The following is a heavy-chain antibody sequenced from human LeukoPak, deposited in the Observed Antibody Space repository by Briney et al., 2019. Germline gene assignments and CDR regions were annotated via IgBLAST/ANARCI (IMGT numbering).Heavy chain of an antibody. CDR3: AIVVAARQGTIDP. J-gene: IGHJ5*02. CDR1: GFTVSSNY. D-gene: IGHD6-6*01. V-gene: IGHV3-53*01. CDR2: IYSGGST. Sequence: QTGGSLRLSCAASGFTVSSNYMSWVRQAPGKGLEWVSVIYSGGSTYYADSVKGRFTISRDNSKSTLYVQMNSLRAEDTAVYYCAIVVAARQGTIDPWGQGTLVTISS.